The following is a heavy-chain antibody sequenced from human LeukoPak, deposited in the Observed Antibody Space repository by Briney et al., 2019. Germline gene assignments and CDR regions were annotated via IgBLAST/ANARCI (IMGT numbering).Heavy chain of an antibody. CDR1: GFTFSSYG. V-gene: IGHV3-30*18. D-gene: IGHD2-21*02. CDR2: ISYDGSNK. Sequence: PGRSLRLSCAASGFTFSSYGMHWVRQAPGKGLEWVAVISYDGSNKYYADSVKGRFTISRDNSKNTLYLQMNSLRAEDTAVYYCAKDNRAYCGGDCYVPDAFDIWGQGTMVTVSS. CDR3: AKDNRAYCGGDCYVPDAFDI. J-gene: IGHJ3*02.